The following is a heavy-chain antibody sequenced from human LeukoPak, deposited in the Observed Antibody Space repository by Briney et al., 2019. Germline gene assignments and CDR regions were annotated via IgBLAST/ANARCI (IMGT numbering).Heavy chain of an antibody. J-gene: IGHJ5*02. Sequence: ASVKVSCKASGGTFSSYAISWVRQAPGQGLEWMGSINPNSGGTNYAQKFQGRVTMTSDTSITTAYMELSSLTSDDTALYYCARSPSTWFDPWGQGTLVTVSS. V-gene: IGHV1-2*02. CDR2: INPNSGGT. CDR1: GGTFSSYA. CDR3: ARSPSTWFDP.